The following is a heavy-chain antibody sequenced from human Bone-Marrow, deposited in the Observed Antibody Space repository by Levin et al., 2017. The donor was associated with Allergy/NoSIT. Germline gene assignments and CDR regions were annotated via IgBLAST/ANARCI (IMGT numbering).Heavy chain of an antibody. Sequence: GGSLRLSCAASRFTFSSFAMSWVRQVPGKGLEWVSTITDSGGDTYFMDSVKGRFTISRDNSKNTLYLQMNSLRADDAAVYYCAKHQSGSYSHYYAMDVWGQGTTVTVSS. CDR3: AKHQSGSYSHYYAMDV. D-gene: IGHD3-3*01. CDR2: ITDSGGDT. J-gene: IGHJ6*02. CDR1: RFTFSSFA. V-gene: IGHV3-23*01.